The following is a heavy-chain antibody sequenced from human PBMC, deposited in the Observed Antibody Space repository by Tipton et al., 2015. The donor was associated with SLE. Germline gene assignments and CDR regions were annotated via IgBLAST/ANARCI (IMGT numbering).Heavy chain of an antibody. J-gene: IGHJ4*02. CDR3: ARFLTVANKYYFDY. CDR2: IYYSGST. CDR1: GDSISSHY. Sequence: TLSLTCTVSGDSISSHYWNWIRQPPGKGLEWIGYIYYSGSTNYNPSPMSRVTLSVDTSKNQFSLNLSSVTAADTAVYYCARFLTVANKYYFDYWGQGALVTVSS. V-gene: IGHV4-59*11. D-gene: IGHD1-14*01.